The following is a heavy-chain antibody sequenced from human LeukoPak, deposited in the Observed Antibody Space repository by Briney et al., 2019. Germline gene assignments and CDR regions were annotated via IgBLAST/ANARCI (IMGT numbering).Heavy chain of an antibody. CDR2: ISWNSGSI. Sequence: PGGSLRLSCAASGFTFDDYAMHWVRQAPGKGLEWVSGISWNSGSIGYADSVKGRFTISRDNAKNSLYLQMNSLRAEDTALYYCVKDTRGGYFDSSGYADCRGQGTLVTVSS. CDR1: GFTFDDYA. V-gene: IGHV3-9*01. D-gene: IGHD3-22*01. J-gene: IGHJ4*02. CDR3: VKDTRGGYFDSSGYADC.